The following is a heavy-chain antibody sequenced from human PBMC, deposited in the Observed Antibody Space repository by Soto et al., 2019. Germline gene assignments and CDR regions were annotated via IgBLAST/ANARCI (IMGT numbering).Heavy chain of an antibody. CDR1: GFTFSGSA. D-gene: IGHD2-15*01. V-gene: IGHV3-73*01. CDR3: TRCWCSGGSCYSAFDI. J-gene: IGHJ3*02. CDR2: IRSKANSYAT. Sequence: GGSLRLSCAASGFTFSGSAMHWVRQASGKGLEWVGRIRSKANSYATAYAASVKGRFTISRDDSKNTAYLQMNSLKTEDTAVYYCTRCWCSGGSCYSAFDIWGQGTMVTVSS.